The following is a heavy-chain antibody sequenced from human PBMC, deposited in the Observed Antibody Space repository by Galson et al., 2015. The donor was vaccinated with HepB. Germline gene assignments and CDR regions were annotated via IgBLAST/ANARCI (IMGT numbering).Heavy chain of an antibody. CDR3: ARALGYYDSSGYLFRN. J-gene: IGHJ4*02. V-gene: IGHV4-34*01. Sequence: ETLSLTCAVYGGSFSGYYWSWIRQPPGKGLEWIGEINHSGSTNYNPPLKSRVTISVDTSKNQFSLKLSSVTAADTAVYYCARALGYYDSSGYLFRNWGQGTLVTVSS. CDR2: INHSGST. D-gene: IGHD3-22*01. CDR1: GGSFSGYY.